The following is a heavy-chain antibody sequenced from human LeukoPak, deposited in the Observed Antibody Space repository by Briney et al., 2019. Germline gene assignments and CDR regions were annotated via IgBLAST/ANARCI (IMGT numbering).Heavy chain of an antibody. CDR2: ISYDGSNT. CDR3: ARDGTTVVYYFDS. CDR1: GFTFTSYA. Sequence: GGSLRLSCAASGFTFTSYAMHWVRQSASKGREGVAVISYDGSNTYSADSVKARFTISRDNSQKTLYLQMNSLRAEDTAVYYCARDGTTVVYYFDSWGQGRLVTVSS. V-gene: IGHV3-30*04. D-gene: IGHD4-23*01. J-gene: IGHJ4*02.